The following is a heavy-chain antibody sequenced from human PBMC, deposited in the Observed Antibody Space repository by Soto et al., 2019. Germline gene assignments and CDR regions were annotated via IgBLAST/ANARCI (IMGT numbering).Heavy chain of an antibody. V-gene: IGHV4-39*01. CDR3: ARLEGLATISYYFDY. CDR2: IYYRGNT. CDR1: GGSISSYD. D-gene: IGHD3-9*01. J-gene: IGHJ4*02. Sequence: SETLSLTCTVSGGSISSYDLCWIRQPQGKGLEWIGSIYYRGNTYYNPSLKTRVTISLDKSKSQFSLKLNSVTAADSAVYFCARLEGLATISYYFDYWGQGTLVTVSS.